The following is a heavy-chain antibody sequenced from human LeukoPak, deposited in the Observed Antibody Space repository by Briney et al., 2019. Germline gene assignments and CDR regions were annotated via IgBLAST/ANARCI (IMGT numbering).Heavy chain of an antibody. CDR2: ISYDGSNK. CDR3: AKALHDYGDYVMGY. V-gene: IGHV3-30*18. J-gene: IGHJ4*02. Sequence: PGGSLRLSCAASGFTFSSYGMHWVRQAPGKGLEWVAVISYDGSNKYYADSVKGRFTISRDNSKNTLYLQMNSLGAEDTAVYYCAKALHDYGDYVMGYWGQGTLVTVSS. D-gene: IGHD4-17*01. CDR1: GFTFSSYG.